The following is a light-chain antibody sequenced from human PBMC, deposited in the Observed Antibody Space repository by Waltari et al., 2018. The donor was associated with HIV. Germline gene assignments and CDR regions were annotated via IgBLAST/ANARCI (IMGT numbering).Light chain of an antibody. Sequence: QSVLTQPPSVSGAPGQRVTISCTGSSSNIGAGYDVHWSPPLPGTAPKLATHGNGNRPSGVPDRFSGSKSGTSASLAITGLQAEDEADYYCQSYDSSLSGSVFGGGTKLTVL. CDR1: SSNIGAGYD. CDR3: QSYDSSLSGSV. V-gene: IGLV1-40*01. CDR2: GNG. J-gene: IGLJ3*02.